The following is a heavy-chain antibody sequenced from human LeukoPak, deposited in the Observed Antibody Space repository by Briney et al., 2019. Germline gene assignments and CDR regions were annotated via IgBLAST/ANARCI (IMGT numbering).Heavy chain of an antibody. CDR2: IYYGGST. D-gene: IGHD5-18*01. Sequence: SETLSLTCTVSGGSISSSSYYWGWIRQPPGKGLEWIGSIYYGGSTYYNPSLKSRVTISVDTSKNQFSLKLSSVTAADTAVYYCASLGYSSGYWGQGTLVTVSS. CDR1: GGSISSSSYY. CDR3: ASLGYSSGY. V-gene: IGHV4-39*01. J-gene: IGHJ4*02.